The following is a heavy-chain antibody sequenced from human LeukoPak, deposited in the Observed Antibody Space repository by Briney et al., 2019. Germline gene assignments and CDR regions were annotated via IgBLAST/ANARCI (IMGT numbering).Heavy chain of an antibody. CDR3: ARSIGLTGGGVDV. CDR2: ITNGGSTT. Sequence: GGSLRLSCAASGFTFSDYNMNWVRQAPGKGLEWVSYITNGGSTTHHADSVKGRFTISRDNAKKTLYLQMNSLRAEDTAVYYCARSIGLTGGGVDVWGQGTTVTVSS. J-gene: IGHJ6*02. V-gene: IGHV3-11*01. D-gene: IGHD3-9*01. CDR1: GFTFSDYN.